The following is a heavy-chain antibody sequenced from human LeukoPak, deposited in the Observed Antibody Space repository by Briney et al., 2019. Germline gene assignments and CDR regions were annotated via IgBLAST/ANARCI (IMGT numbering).Heavy chain of an antibody. CDR3: AKVPSRVLGVTAPLRY. V-gene: IGHV3-23*01. CDR1: GFTFSGYA. Sequence: GGSLRLSCAASGFTFSGYAMTWVRQAPGKGLEWVSLMSTSADRIYYADSVKGRFTISRDNSKNTLYLQMNSLRAEDTAVYYCAKVPSRVLGVTAPLRYWGQGTLVTVSS. CDR2: MSTSADRI. J-gene: IGHJ4*02. D-gene: IGHD3-10*01.